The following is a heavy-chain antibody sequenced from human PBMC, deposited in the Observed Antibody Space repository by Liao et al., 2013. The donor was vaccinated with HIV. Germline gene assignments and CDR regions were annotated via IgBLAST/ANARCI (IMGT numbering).Heavy chain of an antibody. Sequence: QVQLQESGPGLVNPSQTLSLTCTVSGGSVSTASHYWSWIRRPAGKGLEWIGRIDSSGTTDYNPSLKSRVIISVDTSKNQFSLKLSSVTAADTAVYYCARGGLGATQFDAFDIWGQGTMVTVSS. D-gene: IGHD3-16*01. J-gene: IGHJ3*02. CDR3: ARGGLGATQFDAFDI. CDR2: IDSSGTT. V-gene: IGHV4-61*02. CDR1: GGSVSTASHY.